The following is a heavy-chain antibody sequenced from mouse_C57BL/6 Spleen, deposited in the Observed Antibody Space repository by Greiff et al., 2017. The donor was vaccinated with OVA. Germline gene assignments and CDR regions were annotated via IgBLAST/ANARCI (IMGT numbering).Heavy chain of an antibody. CDR2: IYPGDGDT. CDR3: ARTMITNWYFDV. D-gene: IGHD2-4*01. V-gene: IGHV1-82*01. Sequence: VKLQESGPELVKPGASVKISCKASGYAFSSSWMNWVKQRPGKGLEWIGRIYPGDGDTNYNGKFKGKATLTADKSSSTAYMQLSSLTSEDSAVYFCARTMITNWYFDVWGTGTTVTVSS. J-gene: IGHJ1*03. CDR1: GYAFSSSW.